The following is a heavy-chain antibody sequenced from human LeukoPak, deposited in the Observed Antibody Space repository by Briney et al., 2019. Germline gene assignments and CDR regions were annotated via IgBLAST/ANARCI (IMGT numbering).Heavy chain of an antibody. CDR3: AIVVAVAGTDY. J-gene: IGHJ4*02. CDR2: ISSSSSYI. CDR1: GFTFSSYS. Sequence: GGSLRLSCAASGFTFSSYSMSWVRQAPGKGLEWVSSISSSSSYIYYADSVKGRFTISRDNAKNSLYLQMNSLRAEDTAVYYCAIVVAVAGTDYWGQGTLVNVSS. D-gene: IGHD6-19*01. V-gene: IGHV3-21*01.